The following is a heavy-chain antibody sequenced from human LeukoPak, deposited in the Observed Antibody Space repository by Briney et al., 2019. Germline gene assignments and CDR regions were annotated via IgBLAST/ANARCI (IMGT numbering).Heavy chain of an antibody. CDR1: GFTFSSCS. D-gene: IGHD3-10*01. J-gene: IGHJ4*02. V-gene: IGHV3-21*01. CDR2: ISSSSSYI. Sequence: GGSLRLSCAASGFTFSSCSMNWVRQAPGKGLEWVSSISSSSSYIYYADSVKGRFTISRDNAKNSLYLQMNSLRVEDTAVYYCARAEGSGSSFDYWGQGTLGTVSS. CDR3: ARAEGSGSSFDY.